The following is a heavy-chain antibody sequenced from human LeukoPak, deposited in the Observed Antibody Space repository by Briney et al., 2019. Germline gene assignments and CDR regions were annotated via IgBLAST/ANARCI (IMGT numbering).Heavy chain of an antibody. D-gene: IGHD3-22*01. Sequence: GGSLRLSCAASGFTFSSSAMSWVRQAPGKGLEWVSAISNNGGYTYYADSVQGRFTISRDNSKSTLCLQMNSLRAEDTAVYYCARDYYDSSGLFYFDYWGQGTLVTVSS. J-gene: IGHJ4*02. V-gene: IGHV3-23*01. CDR2: ISNNGGYT. CDR1: GFTFSSSA. CDR3: ARDYYDSSGLFYFDY.